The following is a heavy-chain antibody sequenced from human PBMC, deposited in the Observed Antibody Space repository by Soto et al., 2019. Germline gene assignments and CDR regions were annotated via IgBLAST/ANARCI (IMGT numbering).Heavy chain of an antibody. J-gene: IGHJ6*02. CDR1: GFTFSSYG. Sequence: GGSLRLSCAASGFTFSSYGMHWVRQAPGKGLEWVAVISYDGSNKYYADSVKGRFTISGDNSKNTLYLQMNSLRAEDTAVYYCAKHPRFLEWSSYGMDVWGQGTTVTVSS. CDR3: AKHPRFLEWSSYGMDV. V-gene: IGHV3-30*18. D-gene: IGHD3-3*01. CDR2: ISYDGSNK.